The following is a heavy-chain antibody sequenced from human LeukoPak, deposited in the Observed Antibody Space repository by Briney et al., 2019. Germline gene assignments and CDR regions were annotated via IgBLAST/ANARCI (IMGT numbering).Heavy chain of an antibody. V-gene: IGHV1-2*02. CDR3: ARDRAYCSSTSCPYDAFDI. CDR1: GYTFTGHY. D-gene: IGHD2-2*01. Sequence: ASVKVSCKASGYTFTGHYMHWVRQAPGQGLEWMGWINPNSGGTNYAQKFQGRVTMTRDTSISTAYMELSRLRSDDTAVYYCARDRAYCSSTSCPYDAFDIWGQGTMVTVSS. CDR2: INPNSGGT. J-gene: IGHJ3*02.